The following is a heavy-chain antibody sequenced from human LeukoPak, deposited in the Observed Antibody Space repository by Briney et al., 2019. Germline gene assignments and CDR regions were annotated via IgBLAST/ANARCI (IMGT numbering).Heavy chain of an antibody. J-gene: IGHJ3*02. CDR3: AKVVVTAILFRAFDI. Sequence: GGSLRLSCTASGFTFSGHWIHWVRQAPGMGLVWVSRINERGTDSMYAESVKGRFTISRDNAKNTVYLQMNSLRAEDTAVYYCAKVVVTAILFRAFDIWGQGTMVTVSS. D-gene: IGHD2-21*02. CDR1: GFTFSGHW. V-gene: IGHV3-74*03. CDR2: INERGTDS.